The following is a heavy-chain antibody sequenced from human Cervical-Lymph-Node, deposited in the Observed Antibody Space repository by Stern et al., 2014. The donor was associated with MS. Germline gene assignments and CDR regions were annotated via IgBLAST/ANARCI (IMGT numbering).Heavy chain of an antibody. CDR1: GGTLISYP. D-gene: IGHD1-26*01. J-gene: IGHJ5*02. Sequence: VQLVESGAEVKKPGSSVKVSCQASGGTLISYPISWVRQAPGQGLEWLGGIMPSLGTSNYAHKFQGRVTVTADESTTTVYMELSSLKSEDTAVYYCARHLGSHESGWFDPWGQGTLVTVSS. CDR3: ARHLGSHESGWFDP. V-gene: IGHV1-69*01. CDR2: IMPSLGTS.